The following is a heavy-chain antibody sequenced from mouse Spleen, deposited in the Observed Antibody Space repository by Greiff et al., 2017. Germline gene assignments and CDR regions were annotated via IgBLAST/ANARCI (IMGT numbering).Heavy chain of an antibody. Sequence: VPVVESGPELVKPGASVRISCKASGYTFTSYYIHWVKQRPGQGLEWIGWIYPGNVNTKYNEKFKGKATLTADKSSSTAYMQLSSLTSEDSAVYFCARDYYGSSPWFAYWGQGTLVTVSA. CDR1: GYTFTSYY. CDR2: IYPGNVNT. CDR3: ARDYYGSSPWFAY. D-gene: IGHD1-1*01. V-gene: IGHV1S56*01. J-gene: IGHJ3*01.